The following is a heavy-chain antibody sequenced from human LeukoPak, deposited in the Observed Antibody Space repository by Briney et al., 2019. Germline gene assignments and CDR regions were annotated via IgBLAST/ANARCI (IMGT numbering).Heavy chain of an antibody. CDR2: ISVSGNT. V-gene: IGHV3-23*01. CDR1: GFTFSSYE. J-gene: IGHJ4*02. CDR3: AKAPVTTCSGAYFYPFDY. Sequence: AGSLRLSCAASGFTFSSYEMNWVRQAPGKGLEWVSAISVSGNTYHADSVKGRFTISRDSSKNTLYLQMNSLRAEDAAVYYCAKAPVTTCSGAYFYPFDYWGQGTLVTVSS. D-gene: IGHD2-15*01.